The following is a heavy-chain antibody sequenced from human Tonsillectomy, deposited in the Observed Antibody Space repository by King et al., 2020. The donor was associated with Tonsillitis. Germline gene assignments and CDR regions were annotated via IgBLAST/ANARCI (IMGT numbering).Heavy chain of an antibody. V-gene: IGHV1-2*02. CDR2: INPHSADT. CDR1: GYPFTGYY. J-gene: IGHJ6*02. Sequence: LQLVQSGAEVKKPGASVKVSCKASGYPFTGYYIHWVRQAPGQGLEWMGWINPHSADTNFAQKFRGRVTMTRDTSISTAYMELSRLRSDDTAFYYCARVPNYYDSSGYPLVYGMDVWGQGTTVTVSS. CDR3: ARVPNYYDSSGYPLVYGMDV. D-gene: IGHD3-22*01.